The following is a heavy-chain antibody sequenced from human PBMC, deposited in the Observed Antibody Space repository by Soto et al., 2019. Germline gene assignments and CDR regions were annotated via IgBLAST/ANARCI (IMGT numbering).Heavy chain of an antibody. CDR1: GGSLSSGDYY. J-gene: IGHJ6*02. CDR2: IYYSGST. CDR3: ASSNIAAAGFYYYGMDA. D-gene: IGHD6-13*01. V-gene: IGHV4-30-4*02. Sequence: SETLSLTCTVSGGSLSSGDYYWSWIRQPPGKGLEWIGYIYYSGSTYYNPSLKSRVTISVDTSKNQFSLKLSSVTAADTAVYYCASSNIAAAGFYYYGMDAWGQGTTVTVSS.